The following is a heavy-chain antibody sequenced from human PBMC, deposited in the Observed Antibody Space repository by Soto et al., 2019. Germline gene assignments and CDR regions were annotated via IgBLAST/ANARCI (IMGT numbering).Heavy chain of an antibody. D-gene: IGHD3-10*02. CDR1: GGSISSSNW. CDR2: IYHSGST. Sequence: SETLYLTCAVSGGSISSSNWWSWVRQPPGKGLEWIGEIYHSGSTNYNPSLKSRVTISVDKSKNQFSLKLSSVTAADTAVYYCASVRGGYYYAMDVWGQGTTVTVS. V-gene: IGHV4-4*02. CDR3: ASVRGGYYYAMDV. J-gene: IGHJ6*02.